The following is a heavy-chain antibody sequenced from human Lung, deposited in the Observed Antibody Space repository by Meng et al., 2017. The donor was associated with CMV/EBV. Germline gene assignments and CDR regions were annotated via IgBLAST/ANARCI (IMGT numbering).Heavy chain of an antibody. Sequence: LXCAVYGGSFSGYYWSWIRQPPGKGLEWIGEINHSGSTNYNPSLKSRVTISVDTSKNQFSLKLSSVTAADTAVYYCARGRVTGTTGGWLDSWGQGXLVTVSS. D-gene: IGHD1-7*01. CDR1: GGSFSGYY. CDR3: ARGRVTGTTGGWLDS. CDR2: INHSGST. V-gene: IGHV4-34*01. J-gene: IGHJ5*01.